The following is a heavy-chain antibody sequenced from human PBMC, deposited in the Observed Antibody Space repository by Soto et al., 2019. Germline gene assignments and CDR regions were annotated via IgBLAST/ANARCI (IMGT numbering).Heavy chain of an antibody. V-gene: IGHV1-3*01. Sequence: ASVKVSCKASGYTFTSYAMHWVRQAPGQRLEWMGWINAGNGNTKYSQKFQGRVTITRDTSASTAYMELSSLRSEDTAVYYCARDSFTGDYGDYLFYRYWGQGTLVTVSS. CDR2: INAGNGNT. D-gene: IGHD4-17*01. CDR3: ARDSFTGDYGDYLFYRY. CDR1: GYTFTSYA. J-gene: IGHJ4*02.